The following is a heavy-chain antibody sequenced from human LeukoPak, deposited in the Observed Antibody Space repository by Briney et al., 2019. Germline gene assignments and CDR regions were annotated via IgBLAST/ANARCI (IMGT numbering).Heavy chain of an antibody. CDR2: IIPIFGTA. V-gene: IGHV1-69*05. CDR1: GGTFSSYA. J-gene: IGHJ4*02. Sequence: SVKVSCKASGGTFSSYAISWVRQAPGQGLEWMGGIIPIFGTANYAQKFQGRVTITTDESTSTAYMELSSLRSEGTAVYYCASVRRYSYGSFDYWGQGTLVTVSS. CDR3: ASVRRYSYGSFDY. D-gene: IGHD5-18*01.